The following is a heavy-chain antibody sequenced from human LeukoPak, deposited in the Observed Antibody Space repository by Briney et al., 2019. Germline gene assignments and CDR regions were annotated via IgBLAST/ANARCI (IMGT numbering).Heavy chain of an antibody. CDR2: ISSSSSYI. V-gene: IGHV3-21*04. J-gene: IGHJ3*02. D-gene: IGHD1-26*01. CDR3: ARDMELRKRDAFDI. Sequence: GGSLRLSCAASGFTFSSYSMNWVRQAPGKGLEWVSSISSSSSYIYYADSVKGRFTISRDNAKNSLYLQMNSLRAEDTAVYYCARDMELRKRDAFDIWGQGTMVTVSS. CDR1: GFTFSSYS.